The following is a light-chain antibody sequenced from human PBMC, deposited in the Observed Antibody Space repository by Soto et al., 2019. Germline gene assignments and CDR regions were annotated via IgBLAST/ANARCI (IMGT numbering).Light chain of an antibody. V-gene: IGKV3-20*01. CDR2: GAS. Sequence: LTRFPCSLSLSLAERATLSYRGSKSGISNYLAWYQQKPGQAPRLLIYGASSRDTGVPDRFSGSGSGTDFTLTISRLEPEDVALYYCQKYNSSPRTFGQGTKVDIK. CDR3: QKYNSSPRT. J-gene: IGKJ1*01. CDR1: KSGISNY.